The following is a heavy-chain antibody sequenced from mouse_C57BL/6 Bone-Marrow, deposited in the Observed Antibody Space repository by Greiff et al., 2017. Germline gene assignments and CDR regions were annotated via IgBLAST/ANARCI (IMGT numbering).Heavy chain of an antibody. J-gene: IGHJ2*01. CDR2: IYPGSGNT. D-gene: IGHD1-1*01. Sequence: QVQLKQSGPELVKPGASVKISCKASGYSFTSYYIHWVKQRPGQGLEWIGWIYPGSGNTKYNEKFKGKATLTADTSSSTAYMQLSSLTSEDSAVYYCARGGGYYYGSSYFDYWGQGTTLTVSS. V-gene: IGHV1-66*01. CDR1: GYSFTSYY. CDR3: ARGGGYYYGSSYFDY.